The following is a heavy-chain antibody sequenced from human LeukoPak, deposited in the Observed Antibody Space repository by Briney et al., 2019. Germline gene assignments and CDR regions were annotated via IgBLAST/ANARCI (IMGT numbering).Heavy chain of an antibody. J-gene: IGHJ4*02. CDR2: IWYDGSNK. V-gene: IGHV3-33*01. D-gene: IGHD5-18*01. CDR3: ARTVDTAMVGPGDY. CDR1: GFTFSNYG. Sequence: GRSLRLSCAASGFTFSNYGMHWVRQAPGKGLEWVAVIWYDGSNKYYADSVKGRFTISRDNSKNTLYLQMNSLRAEDTAVYYCARTVDTAMVGPGDYWGQGTLVIVSS.